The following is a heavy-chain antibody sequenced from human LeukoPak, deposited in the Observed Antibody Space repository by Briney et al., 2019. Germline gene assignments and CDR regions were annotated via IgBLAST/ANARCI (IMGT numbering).Heavy chain of an antibody. V-gene: IGHV1-3*01. CDR3: ARDRSSSWPYYYYYGMDV. CDR1: GYTFTSYA. Sequence: ASVKVSCKASGYTFTSYAMHWVRQAPGQRLEWMGWINAGNGNTKYSQKFQGRVTITRDTSASTAYMEPSSLRSEDTAVYYCARDRSSSWPYYYYYGMDVWGQGTTVTVSS. D-gene: IGHD6-13*01. CDR2: INAGNGNT. J-gene: IGHJ6*02.